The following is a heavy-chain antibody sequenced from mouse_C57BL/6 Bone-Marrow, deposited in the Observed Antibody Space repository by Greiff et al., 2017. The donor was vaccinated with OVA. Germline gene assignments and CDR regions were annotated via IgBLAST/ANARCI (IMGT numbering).Heavy chain of an antibody. CDR1: GYSFTGYY. CDR2: INPSTGGT. CDR3: ARWGYYYGSSSYYFDY. Sequence: VQLQQSGPELVKPGASVKISCKASGYSFTGYYMNWVKQSPEKSLEWIGEINPSTGGTTYNQKFKATATLTVDKSSSTAYMQLKSLTSEDSAVYYCARWGYYYGSSSYYFDYWGQGTTLTVSS. J-gene: IGHJ2*01. D-gene: IGHD1-1*01. V-gene: IGHV1-42*01.